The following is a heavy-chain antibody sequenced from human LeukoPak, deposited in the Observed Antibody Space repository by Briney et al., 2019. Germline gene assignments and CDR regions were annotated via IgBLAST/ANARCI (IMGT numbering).Heavy chain of an antibody. CDR2: IRYDGSNK. J-gene: IGHJ2*01. CDR1: GFTFSSYG. D-gene: IGHD3-22*01. V-gene: IGHV3-30*02. Sequence: GGSLRLSCAASGFTFSSYGMHWVRQAPGRGLEWVAFIRYDGSNKYYADSVKGRFTISRDNSKNTLYLQMNSLRAEDKAVYYCAKTGYYYDRSDYYYDRSRYFDLWGRGTLVTVSS. CDR3: AKTGYYYDRSDYYYDRSRYFDL.